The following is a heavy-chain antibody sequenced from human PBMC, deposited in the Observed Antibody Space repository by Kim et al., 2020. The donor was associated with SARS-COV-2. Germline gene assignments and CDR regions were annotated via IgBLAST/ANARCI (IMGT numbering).Heavy chain of an antibody. CDR2: IRSKAYGGTT. CDR3: NYWNGDAFDI. CDR1: GFTFGDYA. J-gene: IGHJ3*02. D-gene: IGHD1-1*01. Sequence: GGSLRLSCTASGFTFGDYAMSWFRQAPGKGLEWVGFIRSKAYGGTTEYAASVKGRFTISRDDSKSIAYLQMNSLKTEDTAVYYCNYWNGDAFDIWGQGTMVTVSS. V-gene: IGHV3-49*03.